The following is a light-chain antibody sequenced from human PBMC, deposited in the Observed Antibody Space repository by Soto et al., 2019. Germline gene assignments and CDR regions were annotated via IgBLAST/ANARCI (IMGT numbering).Light chain of an antibody. CDR3: ESYDSSLVV. V-gene: IGLV1-40*01. CDR1: SSNIGAGYD. CDR2: GNS. Sequence: QTVLTQPPSVSGASGQRVTISCTGSSSNIGAGYDVHWYQQLPGTAPKLLIYGNSTRPSGVPDRFSGSKSGTSASLAITGLQAEDEADYYCESYDSSLVVFGTGTKVTVL. J-gene: IGLJ1*01.